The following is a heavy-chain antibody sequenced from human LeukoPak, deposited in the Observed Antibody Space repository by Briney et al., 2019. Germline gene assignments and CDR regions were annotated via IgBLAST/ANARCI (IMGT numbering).Heavy chain of an antibody. CDR1: GGSISSYY. CDR2: IYYSGST. J-gene: IGHJ4*02. V-gene: IGHV4-59*01. D-gene: IGHD3-3*01. CDR3: ARDAGHYFWYFDY. Sequence: SETLSLTCTVSGGSISSYYWSWIRQPPGKGLERIGYIYYSGSTNYNPSLKSRVTISVDTSKNQFSLKLSSVTAADTAVYYCARDAGHYFWYFDYWGQGTLVTVSS.